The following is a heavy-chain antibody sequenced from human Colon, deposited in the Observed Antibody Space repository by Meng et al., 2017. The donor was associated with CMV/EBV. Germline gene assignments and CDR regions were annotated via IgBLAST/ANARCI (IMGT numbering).Heavy chain of an antibody. CDR2: INQDGSAH. CDR3: ARDDGDY. V-gene: IGHV3-7*01. Sequence: GESLKISCAASGFTFSSDTMNWVRQAPGKGLEWVASINQDGSAHYYADFVKGRFTISRDNAKTSVYLQLDMLRGEDTALYFCARDDGDYWGQGTLVTVSS. CDR1: GFTFSSDT. D-gene: IGHD5-24*01. J-gene: IGHJ4*02.